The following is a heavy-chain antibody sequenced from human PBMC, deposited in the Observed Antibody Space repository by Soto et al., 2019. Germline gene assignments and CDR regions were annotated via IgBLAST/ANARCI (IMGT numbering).Heavy chain of an antibody. CDR2: IIPIFGTA. D-gene: IGHD3-3*01. Sequence: QVQLVQSGAEVKKPGSLVKVSCKASGGTFSSYAISWVRQAPGQGLEWMGGIIPIFGTANYAQKFQGRVTITADKSTSTAYIELCSLSSEDTSVYYCACAPYEYVFWSGSVWFDPWGQGTLVTVSS. V-gene: IGHV1-69*06. CDR1: GGTFSSYA. CDR3: ACAPYEYVFWSGSVWFDP. J-gene: IGHJ5*02.